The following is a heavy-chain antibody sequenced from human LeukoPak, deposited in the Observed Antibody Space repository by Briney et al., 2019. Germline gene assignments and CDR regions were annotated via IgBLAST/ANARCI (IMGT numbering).Heavy chain of an antibody. CDR3: AKKVVGLTGTPMFDY. D-gene: IGHD2-15*01. CDR2: ISGGDGTT. Sequence: PGGSLRLSCAASGFTVSSNYMSWVRQAPGKGLEWVSAISGGDGTTFYADSVKGRFTISRDNSKNTLYPQMNSLTAEDTAVYYCAKKVVGLTGTPMFDYWGQGTLVTVSS. V-gene: IGHV3-23*01. J-gene: IGHJ4*02. CDR1: GFTVSSNY.